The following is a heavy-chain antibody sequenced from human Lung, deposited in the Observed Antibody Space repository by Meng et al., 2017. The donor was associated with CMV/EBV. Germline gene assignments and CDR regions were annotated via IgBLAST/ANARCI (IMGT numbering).Heavy chain of an antibody. Sequence: EVQWVESGGGLIQPGGSLRRSCGVSGFTPRSYCMHWVRQAPGKGLEWVARIDNDDGRSTSYADSVKGRFTISRDSAKNTLYLQMNSLRVEDTAVYYCARGLQESLGWEMGYWGLGTLVNVSS. J-gene: IGHJ4*01. CDR1: GFTPRSYC. V-gene: IGHV3-74*01. CDR3: ARGLQESLGWEMGY. CDR2: IDNDDGRST. D-gene: IGHD1-26*01.